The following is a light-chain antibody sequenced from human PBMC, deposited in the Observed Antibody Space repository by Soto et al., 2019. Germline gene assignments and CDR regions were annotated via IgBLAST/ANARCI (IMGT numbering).Light chain of an antibody. CDR1: QSISNNY. CDR2: GAS. J-gene: IGKJ2*01. Sequence: DIVLMQSPGTLSLSPGEAATLSCRASQSISNNYLAWYQQQPGQAPRLVIHGASSRATDIPDRFSGSGSGTDFTLTISRLEPEDFAVYYCQQYVTSPYTFGQGTKLEI. V-gene: IGKV3-20*01. CDR3: QQYVTSPYT.